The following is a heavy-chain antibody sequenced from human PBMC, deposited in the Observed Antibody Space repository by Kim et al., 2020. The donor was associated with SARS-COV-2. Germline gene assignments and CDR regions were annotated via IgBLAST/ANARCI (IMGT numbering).Heavy chain of an antibody. CDR2: ISSSSSYI. D-gene: IGHD6-19*01. V-gene: IGHV3-21*01. Sequence: GGSLRLSCAASGFTFSSYSMNWVRQAPGKGLEWVSSISSSSSYIYYADSVKGRFTISRDNAKNSLYLQMNSLRAEDTAVYYCARDAKQWLVLSIYYYYGMDVWGQGTTVTVSS. CDR3: ARDAKQWLVLSIYYYYGMDV. J-gene: IGHJ6*02. CDR1: GFTFSSYS.